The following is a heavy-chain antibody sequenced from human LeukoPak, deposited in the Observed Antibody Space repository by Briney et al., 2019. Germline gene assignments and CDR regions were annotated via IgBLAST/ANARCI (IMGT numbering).Heavy chain of an antibody. V-gene: IGHV3-30-3*01. CDR1: GFTFSSYA. Sequence: GGSLRLSCAASGFTFSSYAMHWVRQAPGKGLEWVAVISYDGSNKYYADSVKGRFTISRDNSKNTLYLQMNSLRAEDTAVYYCARAGNTYYYDSSGPPQYYFDYWGQGTLVTVSS. CDR2: ISYDGSNK. J-gene: IGHJ4*02. CDR3: ARAGNTYYYDSSGPPQYYFDY. D-gene: IGHD3-22*01.